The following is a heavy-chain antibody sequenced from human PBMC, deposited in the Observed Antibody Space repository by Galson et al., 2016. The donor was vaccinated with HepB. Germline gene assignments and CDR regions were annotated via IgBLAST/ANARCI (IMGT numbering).Heavy chain of an antibody. V-gene: IGHV1-24*01. CDR2: FDPEDGER. CDR1: GNIFSKLS. J-gene: IGHJ3*02. Sequence: SVKVSCKVSGNIFSKLSMHWVRQAPGKGLEWLGGFDPEDGERIYAQKLQGKFFMTEDTSTDTAFMQLGSLTSDDTAVYFCAKANRITMVRGVILPMTGWSFDIWGQGTLVTVSS. D-gene: IGHD3-10*01. CDR3: AKANRITMVRGVILPMTGWSFDI.